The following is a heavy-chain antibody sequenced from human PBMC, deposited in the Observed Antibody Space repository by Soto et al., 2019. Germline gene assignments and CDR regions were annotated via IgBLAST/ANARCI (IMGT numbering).Heavy chain of an antibody. V-gene: IGHV1-18*01. CDR1: GYTFTRYG. Sequence: QVQLVQSGAEVKNPGASVKVSCKASGYTFTRYGIGWARQAPGQGLEGMGWINTYNGNTKYAQNVQGRVSLTTDTATSTAYMELRSLRSNDTAIYYCAMVDVYVTPSPQDVWGQGTTVIVSS. CDR2: INTYNGNT. D-gene: IGHD3-16*01. CDR3: AMVDVYVTPSPQDV. J-gene: IGHJ6*02.